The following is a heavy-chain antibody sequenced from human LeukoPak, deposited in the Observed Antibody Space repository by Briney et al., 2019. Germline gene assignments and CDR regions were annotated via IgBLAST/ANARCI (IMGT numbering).Heavy chain of an antibody. CDR1: GFTFDDYG. V-gene: IGHV3-20*04. CDR3: AREGGCSSTSCYFQAFDI. J-gene: IGHJ3*02. Sequence: GGSLRLSCAASGFTFDDYGMSWVRQAPGKGLEWVSGINWNGGSTGYADSVKGRFTISRDNAKNSLYLQMNRLRVEDTALYYCAREGGCSSTSCYFQAFDIWGQGTMVTVSS. D-gene: IGHD2-2*01. CDR2: INWNGGST.